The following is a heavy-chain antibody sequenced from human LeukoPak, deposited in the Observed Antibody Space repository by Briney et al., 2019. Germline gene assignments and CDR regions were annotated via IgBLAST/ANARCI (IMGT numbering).Heavy chain of an antibody. D-gene: IGHD2-2*01. CDR3: ARGRVVPAAMRGRYYYYYMDV. CDR1: GGTFSSYA. V-gene: IGHV1-18*01. Sequence: ASVKVSCKASGGTFSSYAISWVRQAPGQGLEWMGWISAYNGNTNYAQKLQGRVTMTTDTSTSTAYMELRSLRSDDTAVYYCARGRVVPAAMRGRYYYYYMDVWGKGTTVTISS. J-gene: IGHJ6*03. CDR2: ISAYNGNT.